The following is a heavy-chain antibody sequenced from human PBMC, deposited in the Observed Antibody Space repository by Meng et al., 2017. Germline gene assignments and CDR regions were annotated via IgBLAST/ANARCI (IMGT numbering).Heavy chain of an antibody. CDR3: ARSEPYYYYGMDV. CDR1: GFTFSSYG. CDR2: ISWNSGSI. V-gene: IGHV3-9*03. J-gene: IGHJ6*02. Sequence: GGSLRLSCAASGFTFSSYGMHWVRQAPGKGLEWVSGISWNSGSIGYADSVKGRFTISRDNAKNSLYLQMNSLRAEDMALYYCARSEPYYYYGMDVWGQGTTVTVSS.